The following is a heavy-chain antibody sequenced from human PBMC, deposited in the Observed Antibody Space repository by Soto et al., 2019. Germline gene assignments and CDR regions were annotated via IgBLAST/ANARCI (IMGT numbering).Heavy chain of an antibody. CDR1: GYTFTGYY. CDR2: IKPNSGGT. CDR3: ARLPSIAARPNYYYGMDV. J-gene: IGHJ6*02. V-gene: IGHV1-2*02. D-gene: IGHD6-6*01. Sequence: GASVKVSCKASGYTFTGYYMHWVRQAPGQGLEWMGWIKPNSGGTNYAQKFQGRVTMSRDTSISTAYMELSSLRSDDTAVYYCARLPSIAARPNYYYGMDVWGQGTTVTVSS.